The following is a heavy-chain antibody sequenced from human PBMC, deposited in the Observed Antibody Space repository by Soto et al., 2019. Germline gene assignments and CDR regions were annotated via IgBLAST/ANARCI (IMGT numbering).Heavy chain of an antibody. CDR3: ARSGGLDRDFNY. Sequence: QVQLVQSGAEVKKPGSSVKVSCKASGGTFSSDSFSWVRQAPGQGLEWMGGIIPMFDTPIYAQKFQDRVTITXXXXTSTAYXXXSSLRXGXTAVYYCARSGGLDRDFNYWGQGSLVTVSS. V-gene: IGHV1-69*05. J-gene: IGHJ4*02. CDR1: GGTFSSDS. D-gene: IGHD2-15*01. CDR2: IIPMFDTP.